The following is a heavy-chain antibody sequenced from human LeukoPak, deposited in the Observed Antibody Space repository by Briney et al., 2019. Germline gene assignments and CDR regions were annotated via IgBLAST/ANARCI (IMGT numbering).Heavy chain of an antibody. Sequence: PGGSLRLSCAASGFTFSGYWMTWVRQAPGKGLEWVAVMSYDGSNKFYADSVKGRFTISRDNSKNTLYLQINSLRAEDTAVYYCAKGVYCSSTSCQGYVRDYWGQGTLVTVSS. CDR3: AKGVYCSSTSCQGYVRDY. J-gene: IGHJ4*02. CDR2: MSYDGSNK. D-gene: IGHD2-2*01. V-gene: IGHV3-30*18. CDR1: GFTFSGYW.